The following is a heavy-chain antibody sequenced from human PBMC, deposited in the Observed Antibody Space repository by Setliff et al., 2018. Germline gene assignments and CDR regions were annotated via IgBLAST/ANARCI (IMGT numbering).Heavy chain of an antibody. CDR3: ARTGTYRYFDY. J-gene: IGHJ4*02. CDR1: GASTSSGTYY. Sequence: SETLSLTCTVSGASTSSGTYYWAWIRQPPGKGLEWIGRIHYRGTTYSNASLASRLTISVDTAKNQFSLKLTSVTAADTAVYYCARTGTYRYFDYWGQGTRGTAPQ. V-gene: IGHV4-39*01. D-gene: IGHD1-1*01. CDR2: IHYRGTT.